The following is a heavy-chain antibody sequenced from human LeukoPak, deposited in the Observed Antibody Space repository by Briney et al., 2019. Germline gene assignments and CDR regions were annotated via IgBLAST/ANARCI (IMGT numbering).Heavy chain of an antibody. V-gene: IGHV3-7*01. CDR2: IKQDGSEK. CDR3: ARDTIFGVARLSNWFDP. D-gene: IGHD3-3*01. CDR1: GFTFSSYW. J-gene: IGHJ5*02. Sequence: GGSLRLSCAASGFTFSSYWMSWVRQAPGKGLEWVANIKQDGSEKYYVDSVKGRFTISRDNAKNSLYPQMNSLRAEDTAVYYCARDTIFGVARLSNWFDPWGQGTLVTVSS.